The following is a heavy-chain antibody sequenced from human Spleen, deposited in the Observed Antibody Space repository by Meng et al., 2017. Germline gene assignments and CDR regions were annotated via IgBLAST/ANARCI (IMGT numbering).Heavy chain of an antibody. CDR3: ARYVFDSSSLYSNWFDP. J-gene: IGHJ5*02. V-gene: IGHV4-31*03. CDR2: IHYSGST. Sequence: QLLLQESGSGLVKPSQTLSLTCPVSGGSISSGTYYWGWIRQLPGKGLEWIAYIHYSGSTYYSPSLKSRVTISVDTSKNQLSLKLSSMTAADTAVYYCARYVFDSSSLYSNWFDPWGQGTLVTVSS. CDR1: GGSISSGTYY. D-gene: IGHD3-22*01.